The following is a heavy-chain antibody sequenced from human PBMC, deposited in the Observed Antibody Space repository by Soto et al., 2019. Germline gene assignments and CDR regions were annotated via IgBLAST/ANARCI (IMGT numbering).Heavy chain of an antibody. D-gene: IGHD6-19*01. CDR1: GGSFSGYY. V-gene: IGHV4-34*01. J-gene: IGHJ4*02. Sequence: QVQLQQWGAGLLKPSETLSLTCAVYGGSFSGYYWSWIRQPPGKGLEWIGEINHSGSTNYNPSLKSRVTISVDPSKNQFSLKLSSVTAADTAVYYCARGYYSSGLIDYWGQGTLVTVSS. CDR3: ARGYYSSGLIDY. CDR2: INHSGST.